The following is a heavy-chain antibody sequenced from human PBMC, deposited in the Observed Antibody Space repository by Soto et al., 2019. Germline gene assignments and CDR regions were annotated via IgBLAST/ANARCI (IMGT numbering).Heavy chain of an antibody. CDR2: IYYSGST. J-gene: IGHJ4*02. CDR3: ARGEPLDY. CDR1: GGSISSYY. V-gene: IGHV4-59*01. Sequence: PSETLSLTCIVSGGSISSYYWSWIRQPPGKGLEWIGYIYYSGSTNYNPSLKSRVTISVDTSKNQFSLKLSSVTAADTAVYYCARGEPLDYWGQGTLVTVSS.